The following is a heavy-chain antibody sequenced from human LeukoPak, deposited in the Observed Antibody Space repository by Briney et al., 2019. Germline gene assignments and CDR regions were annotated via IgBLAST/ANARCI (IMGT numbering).Heavy chain of an antibody. CDR3: AKDQAFGEITGGLLDY. V-gene: IGHV3-30*18. D-gene: IGHD3-10*01. CDR1: GFTFSSYG. J-gene: IGHJ4*02. CDR2: ISYDGSNK. Sequence: GGSLRLSCAASGFTFSSYGMHWVRQAPGKGLEWVAVISYDGSNKYYADSVKGRFTISRDNSKNTLYLQMNSLRAEDTAIYYCAKDQAFGEITGGLLDYWGQGILVTVSS.